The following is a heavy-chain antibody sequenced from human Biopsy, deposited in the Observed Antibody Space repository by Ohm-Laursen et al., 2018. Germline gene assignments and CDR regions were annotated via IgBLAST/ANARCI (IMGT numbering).Heavy chain of an antibody. CDR1: GGSFNGYF. J-gene: IGHJ6*02. CDR3: ARVPLPGIGAAYQVRFLYGMDV. Sequence: GTLSLTCAVYGGSFNGYFWSWIRQPPGKGLEWIGDITQSGSTNYSPSLKSRVTLSVDTAKKQFSLSLRSVTAADTAVYYCARVPLPGIGAAYQVRFLYGMDVWGQGTTVSVSS. CDR2: ITQSGST. D-gene: IGHD6-13*01. V-gene: IGHV4-34*01.